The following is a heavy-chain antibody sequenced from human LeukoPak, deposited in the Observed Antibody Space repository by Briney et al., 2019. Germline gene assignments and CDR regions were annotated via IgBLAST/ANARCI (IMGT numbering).Heavy chain of an antibody. CDR3: ARSPGSYDSSGQFDY. D-gene: IGHD3-22*01. CDR2: INHSGST. J-gene: IGHJ4*02. Sequence: SETLSLTCAVYGGSFSGYYWSWICQPPGKGLGWIGEINHSGSTNYNPSLKSRVTISVDTSKNQFSLKLSSVTAADTAVYYCARSPGSYDSSGQFDYWGQGTLVTVSS. CDR1: GGSFSGYY. V-gene: IGHV4-34*01.